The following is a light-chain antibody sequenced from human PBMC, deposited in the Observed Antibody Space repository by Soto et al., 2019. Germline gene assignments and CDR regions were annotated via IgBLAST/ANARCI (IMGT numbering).Light chain of an antibody. CDR1: QSISST. CDR2: GAS. CDR3: QQYHNWPVLLT. Sequence: EIVVTQSPATLSVSPGERATLFCRASQSISSTVAWYQQKPGQAPRLLIYGASTRATGVPARFSGSGSGTDFTLTISSLQSEDFAVYYCQQYHNWPVLLTFGGGTKVDIK. V-gene: IGKV3-15*01. J-gene: IGKJ4*01.